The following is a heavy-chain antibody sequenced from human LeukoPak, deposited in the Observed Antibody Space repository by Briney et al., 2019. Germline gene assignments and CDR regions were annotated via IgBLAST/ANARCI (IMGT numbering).Heavy chain of an antibody. Sequence: SQTLSLTCAISGDSVSINSVAYNWIRQSPSRGLEWLGRTYYRSKWNYEYAVSVRSRITVNLDTSKNQFSLQLNSVTPDDTAVYYCARAVIGTTRYFESWGQGTLVTVSS. D-gene: IGHD1-1*01. CDR1: GDSVSINSVA. V-gene: IGHV6-1*01. J-gene: IGHJ4*02. CDR2: TYYRSKWNY. CDR3: ARAVIGTTRYFES.